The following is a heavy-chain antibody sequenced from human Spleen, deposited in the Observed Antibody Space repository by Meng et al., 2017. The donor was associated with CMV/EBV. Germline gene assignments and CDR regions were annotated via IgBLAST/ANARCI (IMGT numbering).Heavy chain of an antibody. V-gene: IGHV5-51*01. CDR3: ARQTMDCSSTSCYEPPSGMDV. CDR2: IYPGDSDT. J-gene: IGHJ6*02. D-gene: IGHD2-2*01. CDR1: GYSFSTYW. Sequence: GESLKISCKTAGYSFSTYWIGWVRQMPGKGLEWMGIIYPGDSDTRYSPSFQGQVTISADKSITTAYLQWSSLKASDTAMYYCARQTMDCSSTSCYEPPSGMDVWGQGTTVTVS.